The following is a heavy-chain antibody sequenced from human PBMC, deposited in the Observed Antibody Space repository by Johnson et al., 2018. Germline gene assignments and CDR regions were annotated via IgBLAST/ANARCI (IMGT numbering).Heavy chain of an antibody. CDR1: GFTFSSYG. CDR3: AGDQVARGVGLEV. D-gene: IGHD2-21*01. J-gene: IGHJ6*02. CDR2: IKQDGSEK. V-gene: IGHV3-7*01. Sequence: VQLVESGGGLVQPGGSLRLSCAASGFTFSSYGMSWVRQAPGKGLEWVANIKQDGSEKYYVDSVKGRFTISRDNTKNSRYLQMNSLRAEDTAVYYCAGDQVARGVGLEVWGQGTTVTVSS.